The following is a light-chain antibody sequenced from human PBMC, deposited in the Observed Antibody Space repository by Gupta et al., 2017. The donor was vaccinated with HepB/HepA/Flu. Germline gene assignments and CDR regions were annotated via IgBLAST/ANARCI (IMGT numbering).Light chain of an antibody. CDR2: DAA. CDR3: QQRSNWPPLT. J-gene: IGKJ5*01. CDR1: QRVSSY. V-gene: IGKV3-11*01. Sequence: EIAFTQSPATLSLSPGERATLSCRASQRVSSYLAWYQQKPGQAPRLLIYDAANRATGIPARCSGSGCGTDVTLTISSRVPEDFAVYYCQQRSNWPPLTFGQGTRLEIK.